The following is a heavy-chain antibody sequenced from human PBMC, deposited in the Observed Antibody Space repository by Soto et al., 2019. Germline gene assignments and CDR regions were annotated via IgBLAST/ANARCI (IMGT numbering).Heavy chain of an antibody. CDR3: AREGPYYYDSSGYPFDY. CDR2: IIPTFGTA. Sequence: SVKVSCKASGGTFSSDALSWVRQAPGQGLEWMGGIIPTFGTANYAQKFQGRVTITADESTSTAYMELSSLRSEDTAVYYCAREGPYYYDSSGYPFDYWGQGTLVPVS. V-gene: IGHV1-69*13. D-gene: IGHD3-22*01. CDR1: GGTFSSDA. J-gene: IGHJ4*02.